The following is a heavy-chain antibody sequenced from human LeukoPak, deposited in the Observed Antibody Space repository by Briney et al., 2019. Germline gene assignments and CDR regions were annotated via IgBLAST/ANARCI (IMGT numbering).Heavy chain of an antibody. D-gene: IGHD3-10*01. Sequence: GGSLRLSCAASGFTFATYAMTWVRQAPGKGLELVSVISGSSGTTYYGDSVKGRFTISRDNSKNTLYLQMNSLRVEDTAAYYCAKDYAVGGSGSYSWFDSWGQGALVTVSS. CDR2: ISGSSGTT. CDR1: GFTFATYA. CDR3: AKDYAVGGSGSYSWFDS. J-gene: IGHJ5*01. V-gene: IGHV3-23*01.